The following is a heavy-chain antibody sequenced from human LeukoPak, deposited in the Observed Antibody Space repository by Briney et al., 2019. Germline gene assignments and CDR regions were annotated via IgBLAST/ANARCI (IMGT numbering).Heavy chain of an antibody. CDR1: GFTFSSYA. V-gene: IGHV3-30-3*01. J-gene: IGHJ4*02. Sequence: GGSLRLSCAASGFTFSSYAMHWVRQAPGKGLEWVAVISYDGSNKYYADSVKGRFTISRDNSKNTLYLQMNSLRAEDTAVYYCARGELRSCGGDCPAFDYWGQGTLVTVSS. CDR3: ARGELRSCGGDCPAFDY. D-gene: IGHD2-21*01. CDR2: ISYDGSNK.